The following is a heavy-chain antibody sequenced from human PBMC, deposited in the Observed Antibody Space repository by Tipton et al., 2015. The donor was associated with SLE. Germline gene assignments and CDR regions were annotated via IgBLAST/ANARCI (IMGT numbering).Heavy chain of an antibody. D-gene: IGHD2-2*01. J-gene: IGHJ4*02. CDR2: AYHSGST. V-gene: IGHV4-38-2*01. CDR3: ARYPGASFDF. CDR1: GYFISSGYY. Sequence: PSLTCAVSGYFISSGYYWGWIRQPPGKGLEWIGIAYHSGSTYYNPSLESRVTISIDTSKNQFSLKLTSVTAADTAIYYCARYPGASFDFWGQGILVTVSS.